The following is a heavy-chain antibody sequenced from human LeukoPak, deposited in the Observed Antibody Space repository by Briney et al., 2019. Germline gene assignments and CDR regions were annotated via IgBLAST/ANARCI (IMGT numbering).Heavy chain of an antibody. CDR3: ARYSGSYYYPPAWDL. Sequence: PGGSLRLSCAASGFTFSSYWMNWVRQAPGKGLEWVSATSTSGGSAYYADSVKGRFTISRDNSKNTLYLQMDSLRADDTAVYYCARYSGSYYYPPAWDLWGQGTLVTVSS. CDR1: GFTFSSYW. CDR2: TSTSGGSA. J-gene: IGHJ4*02. V-gene: IGHV3-23*01. D-gene: IGHD1-26*01.